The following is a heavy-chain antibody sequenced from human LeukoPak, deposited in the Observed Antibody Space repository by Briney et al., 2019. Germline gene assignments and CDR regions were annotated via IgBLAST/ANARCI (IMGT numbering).Heavy chain of an antibody. CDR3: ARLSTVTTSFDY. J-gene: IGHJ4*02. D-gene: IGHD4-11*01. V-gene: IGHV4-4*07. Sequence: SETLSLTCTVSGGSISYYYWNWIRQPAGKGLEWIGRIYTSGRTYYNPPLKSRVSMSVDTSKNQFSLKLSSVTAADTAVYYCARLSTVTTSFDYWGQGTLVTVSS. CDR1: GGSISYYY. CDR2: IYTSGRT.